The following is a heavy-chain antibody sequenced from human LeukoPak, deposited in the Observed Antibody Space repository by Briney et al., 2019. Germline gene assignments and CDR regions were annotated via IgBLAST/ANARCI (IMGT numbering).Heavy chain of an antibody. D-gene: IGHD5-24*01. CDR1: GGSISGSSYY. CDR2: IYYSGST. J-gene: IGHJ4*02. CDR3: ASQEMATKRDY. Sequence: SETLSLTCTVSGGSISGSSYYWGWIRQPPGKGLEWIGSIYYSGSTYYNPSLKSRVTISVDTSKNQFSLKLSSVTAADTAVYYCASQEMATKRDYWGQGILVTVSS. V-gene: IGHV4-39*01.